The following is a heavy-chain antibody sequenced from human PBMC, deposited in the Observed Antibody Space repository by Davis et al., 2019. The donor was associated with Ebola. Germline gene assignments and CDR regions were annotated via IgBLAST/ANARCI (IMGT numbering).Heavy chain of an antibody. D-gene: IGHD3-22*01. V-gene: IGHV3-53*01. CDR2: VYVAGNT. CDR3: ARGKGAVVVITYYDY. Sequence: GGSLRLSCAASGFTVSGYYMSWVRQAPGKGLEWVSVVYVAGNTYYADSVKGRFTISRDNAKNSLYLQMNSLRAEDTAVYYCARGKGAVVVITYYDYWGQGTLVTVSS. CDR1: GFTVSGYY. J-gene: IGHJ4*02.